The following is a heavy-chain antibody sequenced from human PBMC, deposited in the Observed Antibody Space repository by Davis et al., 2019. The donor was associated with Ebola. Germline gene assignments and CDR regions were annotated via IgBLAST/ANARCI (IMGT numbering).Heavy chain of an antibody. D-gene: IGHD6-13*01. J-gene: IGHJ6*03. CDR1: GYTFTSYD. V-gene: IGHV1-8*03. CDR2: MNPNSGNT. CDR3: ARDLEGRDGSSWSYYYYYMDV. Sequence: ASVKVSCKASGYTFTSYDINWVRQATGQGLEWMGWMNPNSGNTGYAQKFQGRVTITRNTSISTAYMELRSLRSDDTAVYYCARDLEGRDGSSWSYYYYYMDVWGKGTTVTVSS.